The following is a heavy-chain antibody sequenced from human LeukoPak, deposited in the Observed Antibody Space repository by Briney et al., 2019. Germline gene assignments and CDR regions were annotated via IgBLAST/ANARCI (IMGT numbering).Heavy chain of an antibody. CDR3: AKVGPYYYDSSGYSLDY. CDR1: GFTFSSYA. Sequence: GGSLRLSCAASGFTFSSYAMSWVRQAPGKGLEWVSAISGSGGSTYYADSVKGRFTISRDNSKNTLYLQMNSLRAEDTAVYYCAKVGPYYYDSSGYSLDYWGQGTLVTVSS. CDR2: ISGSGGST. V-gene: IGHV3-23*01. D-gene: IGHD3-22*01. J-gene: IGHJ4*02.